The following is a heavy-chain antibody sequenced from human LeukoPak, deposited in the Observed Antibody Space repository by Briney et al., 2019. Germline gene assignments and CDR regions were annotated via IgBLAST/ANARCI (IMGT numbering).Heavy chain of an antibody. D-gene: IGHD3-10*01. CDR1: GFTFSSYN. CDR2: IYYTGSA. J-gene: IGHJ4*02. Sequence: GSLRLSCVGSGFTFSSYNMHWLRQPPGKALEWIGYIYYTGSAYYNPSLGGRVTLSVDTSKNQFSVKLSSVTAADTAVYYCARSQNYYGSGDYWGQGTLVTVSS. V-gene: IGHV4-59*01. CDR3: ARSQNYYGSGDY.